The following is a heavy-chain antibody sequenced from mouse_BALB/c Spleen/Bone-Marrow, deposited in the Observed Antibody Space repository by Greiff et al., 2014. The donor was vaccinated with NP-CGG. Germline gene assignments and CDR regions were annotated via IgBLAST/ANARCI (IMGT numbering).Heavy chain of an antibody. J-gene: IGHJ4*01. D-gene: IGHD4-1*01. CDR2: INSNGGST. CDR1: GFTFSSYG. CDR3: ARIWAYYAMDY. Sequence: EVKLMESGGGSVQPGGSLKLSCAASGFTFSSYGMSWVRQTPDKRLELVATINSNGGSTYYPDSVKGRFTISRDNAKNTLYLQMSSLKSEDTAMYYCARIWAYYAMDYWGQGTSVTVSS. V-gene: IGHV5-6-3*01.